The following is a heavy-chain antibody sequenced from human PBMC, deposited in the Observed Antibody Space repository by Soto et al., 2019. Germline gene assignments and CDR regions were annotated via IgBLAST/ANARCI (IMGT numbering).Heavy chain of an antibody. J-gene: IGHJ4*02. CDR3: ARGGYNWNYGGFDY. Sequence: QVQLVQSGAEVKKPGSSVKVSCKASRGTFSSYAISWVRQAPGQGLEWMGGIIPIFGTANYAQKFQGRVTITADESTSTAYIELSSLRSEDTAVYYCARGGYNWNYGGFDYWGQGTLVTVSS. D-gene: IGHD1-7*01. V-gene: IGHV1-69*12. CDR1: RGTFSSYA. CDR2: IIPIFGTA.